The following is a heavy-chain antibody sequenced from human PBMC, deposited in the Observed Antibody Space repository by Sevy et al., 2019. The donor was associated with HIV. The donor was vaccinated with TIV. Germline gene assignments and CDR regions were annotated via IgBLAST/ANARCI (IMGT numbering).Heavy chain of an antibody. CDR1: GYSIRSDDY. CDR2: ISHSGST. V-gene: IGHV4-38-2*01. D-gene: IGHD3-22*01. Sequence: SETLSLTCAVSGYSIRSDDYWVWIRQPPGKGLEGSGNISHSGSTYYNPSLKSRVTMSVDTSMNQFSLKLNSVTAADTAVYYCARTLRGNFDSRASAFDIWGQGTMVTVSS. J-gene: IGHJ3*02. CDR3: ARTLRGNFDSRASAFDI.